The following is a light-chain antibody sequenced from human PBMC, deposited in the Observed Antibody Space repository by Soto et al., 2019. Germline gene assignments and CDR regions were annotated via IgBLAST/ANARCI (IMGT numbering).Light chain of an antibody. CDR1: QSVLYRSNNKNY. CDR3: QQYHSSLT. J-gene: IGKJ1*01. CDR2: WAS. Sequence: DIVMTQSPDSLTVSLGERATINCKSSQSVLYRSNNKNYLAWYQQKPGQPPKLLIYWASTRESGVPDRFSGSGSETDFTLTISALQAEDAAVYFCQQYHSSLTFGQGTKVEI. V-gene: IGKV4-1*01.